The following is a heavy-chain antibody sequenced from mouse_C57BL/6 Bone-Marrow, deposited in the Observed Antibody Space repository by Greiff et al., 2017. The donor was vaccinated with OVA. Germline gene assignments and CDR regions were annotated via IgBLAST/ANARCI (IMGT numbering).Heavy chain of an antibody. CDR2: IDPETGGT. CDR3: TRGYSNYYAMDY. Sequence: VQLQQSGAELVRPGASVTLSCKASGYTFTDYEMHWVKQTPVHGLEWIGAIDPETGGTAYNQKFKGKAILTADKSTSTAYMELRRLTSEDSAVYYCTRGYSNYYAMDYWGRGTAVTVTS. J-gene: IGHJ4*01. D-gene: IGHD2-5*01. CDR1: GYTFTDYE. V-gene: IGHV1-15*01.